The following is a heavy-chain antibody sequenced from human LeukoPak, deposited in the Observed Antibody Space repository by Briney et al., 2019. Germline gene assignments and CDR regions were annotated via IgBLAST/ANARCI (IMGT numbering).Heavy chain of an antibody. CDR3: AKQKSWSNFDS. CDR2: ISGSGGST. J-gene: IGHJ4*02. CDR1: GFTFSSYA. Sequence: PGGSLRLSCAASGFTFSSYAMSWVRQAPGKGLEWVSAISGSGGSTFSADSVKGRFTISRDNSKNTLYLQLNSLRAEDAAVYYCAKQKSWSNFDSWGQGTLVTVSS. D-gene: IGHD2-15*01. V-gene: IGHV3-23*01.